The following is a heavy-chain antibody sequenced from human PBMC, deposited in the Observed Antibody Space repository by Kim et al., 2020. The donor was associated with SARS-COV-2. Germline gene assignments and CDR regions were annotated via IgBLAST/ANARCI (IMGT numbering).Heavy chain of an antibody. D-gene: IGHD5-12*01. Sequence: GGSLRLSCAASGFTFSSYSMNWVRQAPGKGLEWVSSISSSSSYIYYADSVKGRFTISRDNAKNSLYLQMNSLRAEDTAVYYCAGSRKDIVATIVLSWGQGTLVTVSS. J-gene: IGHJ5*02. CDR3: AGSRKDIVATIVLS. CDR2: ISSSSSYI. CDR1: GFTFSSYS. V-gene: IGHV3-21*04.